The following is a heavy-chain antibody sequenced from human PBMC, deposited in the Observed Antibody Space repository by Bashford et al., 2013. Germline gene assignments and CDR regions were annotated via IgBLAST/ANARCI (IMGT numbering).Heavy chain of an antibody. Sequence: WVRQAPGQGPEWLGWINPKNGDTKYARKYQERVKLTRDTSISTAYMEMSRLTSDDTALYYCARGHNLCSGGECHGDWFDPWGQGTLVTVSS. D-gene: IGHD2-15*01. CDR3: ARGHNLCSGGECHGDWFDP. V-gene: IGHV1-2*02. J-gene: IGHJ5*02. CDR2: INPKNGDT.